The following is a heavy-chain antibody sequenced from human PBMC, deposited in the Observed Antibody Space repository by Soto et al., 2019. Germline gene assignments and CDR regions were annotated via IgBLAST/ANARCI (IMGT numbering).Heavy chain of an antibody. CDR3: ATHVFPILGATPDPSSGMDV. CDR2: IYPGDSDT. Sequence: GESLKISCKGSGYSFTSYWIGWVRQMPGKGLEWMGIIYPGDSDTRYSPSFQGQVTISADKSISTAYLQWSSLKASDTAMYYCATHVFPILGATPDPSSGMDVWGQGTTVTVSS. J-gene: IGHJ6*02. D-gene: IGHD1-26*01. CDR1: GYSFTSYW. V-gene: IGHV5-51*01.